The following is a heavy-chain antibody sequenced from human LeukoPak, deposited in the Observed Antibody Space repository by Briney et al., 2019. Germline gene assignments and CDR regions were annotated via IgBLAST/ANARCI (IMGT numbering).Heavy chain of an antibody. V-gene: IGHV1-8*02. CDR3: ARGKNSMFYYDSSGYLDMDV. CDR2: MNPNSGNT. Sequence: GASVKVSCKASGYTFASYGISWVRQAPGQGIEWMGWMNPNSGNTGYAQKFQGRVTMTRNTSMSTAYMELSSLRSEDTAVYYCARGKNSMFYYDSSGYLDMDVWGKGTTVTISS. D-gene: IGHD3-22*01. J-gene: IGHJ6*03. CDR1: GYTFASYG.